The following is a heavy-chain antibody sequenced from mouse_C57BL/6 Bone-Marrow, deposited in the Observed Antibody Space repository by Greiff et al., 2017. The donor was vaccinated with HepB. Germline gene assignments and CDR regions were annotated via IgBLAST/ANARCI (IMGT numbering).Heavy chain of an antibody. Sequence: VKLQQPGAELVRPGSSVKLSCKASGYTFTSYWMDWVKQRPGQGLEWIGNIYPSDSETHYNQKFKDKATLTVDKSSSTAYMQLSSLTSEDSAVYYCARPFHYYGSSYWYFDVWGTGTTVTVSS. J-gene: IGHJ1*03. V-gene: IGHV1-61*01. CDR1: GYTFTSYW. CDR3: ARPFHYYGSSYWYFDV. D-gene: IGHD1-1*01. CDR2: IYPSDSET.